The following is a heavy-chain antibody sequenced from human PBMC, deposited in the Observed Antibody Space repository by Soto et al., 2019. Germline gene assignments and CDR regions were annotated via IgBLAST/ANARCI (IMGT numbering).Heavy chain of an antibody. CDR2: ISSSSSSI. D-gene: IGHD6-13*01. J-gene: IGHJ6*02. V-gene: IGHV3-48*01. Sequence: EVQLVESGGGLVQPGGSLRLSCAASGFTFSSYSMNWVRQAPGKGLEWVSYISSSSSSIYYADSVKGRFTISRDNAKNSVYLQMNNLRAEDTAVYYCAREGSSWRQGHYGMDVWGQGTTVTGFS. CDR3: AREGSSWRQGHYGMDV. CDR1: GFTFSSYS.